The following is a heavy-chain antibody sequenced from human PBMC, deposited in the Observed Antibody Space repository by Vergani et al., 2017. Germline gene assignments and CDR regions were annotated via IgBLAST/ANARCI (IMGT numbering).Heavy chain of an antibody. CDR1: GGSISSSSYY. Sequence: QLQLQESGPGLVKPSETLSLTCTVSGGSISSSSYYWGWIRQPPGKGLEWIGSIYYSGSTYYNPSLKSRVTISVDTSKNQFSLKLSSVTAADTAVYYCARLGDCSSTSCYRYYYYGMDVWGQGP. J-gene: IGHJ6*02. D-gene: IGHD2-2*01. V-gene: IGHV4-39*01. CDR3: ARLGDCSSTSCYRYYYYGMDV. CDR2: IYYSGST.